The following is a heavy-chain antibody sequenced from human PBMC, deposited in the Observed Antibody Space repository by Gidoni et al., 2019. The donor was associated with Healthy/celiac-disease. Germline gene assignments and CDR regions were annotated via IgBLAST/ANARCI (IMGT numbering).Heavy chain of an antibody. V-gene: IGHV3-23*01. Sequence: EVQLLESGGGLVQPGGSLRLSCAASGVPFSSYAMSWVRQAPGKGMEWVSAISGSGGSTYYADSVKGRFTISRDNSKNTLYLQMNILRAEDTAVYYCAKEPQYSSGWYFDLWGRGTLVTVSS. J-gene: IGHJ2*01. CDR2: ISGSGGST. D-gene: IGHD6-19*01. CDR1: GVPFSSYA. CDR3: AKEPQYSSGWYFDL.